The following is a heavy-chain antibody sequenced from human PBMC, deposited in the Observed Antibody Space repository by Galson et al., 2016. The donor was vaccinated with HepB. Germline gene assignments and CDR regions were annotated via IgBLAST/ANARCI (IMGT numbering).Heavy chain of an antibody. CDR3: AKDQVTRHASWEH. Sequence: SLRLSCAASGFTFSNFGMHWVRQAPGKGLEWVALIWYDGTNEYYADSVKGRFTISRDNSKNTLYLQMSSLRAEDTAVYYCAKDQVTRHASWEHWGQGTLVSVSS. CDR2: IWYDGTNE. J-gene: IGHJ1*01. CDR1: GFTFSNFG. D-gene: IGHD2-21*02. V-gene: IGHV3-33*06.